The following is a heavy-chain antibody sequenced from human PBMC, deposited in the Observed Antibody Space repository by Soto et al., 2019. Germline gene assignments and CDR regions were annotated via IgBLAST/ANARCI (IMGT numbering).Heavy chain of an antibody. CDR1: GGSISSGGYY. J-gene: IGHJ4*02. D-gene: IGHD4-17*01. V-gene: IGHV4-31*03. Sequence: QVQLQESGPGLVKPSQTLSLTCTVSGGSISSGGYYWSWIRQHPGKGLEWIGYIYYSGSTYYNPSLKSRVTISVDTSKNQFSLKLSSVTAADTAVYYCARQWLDGHMTTVMLDYWGQGTLVTVSS. CDR3: ARQWLDGHMTTVMLDY. CDR2: IYYSGST.